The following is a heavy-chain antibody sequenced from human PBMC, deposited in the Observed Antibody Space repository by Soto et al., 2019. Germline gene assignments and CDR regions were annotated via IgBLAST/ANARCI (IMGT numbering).Heavy chain of an antibody. CDR1: GYTFTSYA. CDR3: ARADAAGDYYYYGMDV. D-gene: IGHD2-15*01. V-gene: IGHV1-3*01. J-gene: IGHJ6*02. Sequence: ASVKVSCKASGYTFTSYAMHWVRQAPGQRLEWMGWINAGNGNTKYLHKFQGRVTITRDTSGSTAYMGLSSLRSEDTAVYYCARADAAGDYYYYGMDVWG. CDR2: INAGNGNT.